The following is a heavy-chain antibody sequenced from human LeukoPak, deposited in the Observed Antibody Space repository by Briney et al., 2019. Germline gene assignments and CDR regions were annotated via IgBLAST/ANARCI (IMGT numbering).Heavy chain of an antibody. V-gene: IGHV1-69*02. CDR2: IIPILGIA. CDR1: GGTFSSYT. CDR3: TTGGSYLTRYGDAFDI. D-gene: IGHD1-26*01. Sequence: SVKVSCKASGGTFSSYTISWVRQAPGQGLEWMGRIIPILGIANYAQKFQGRVTITADKSTSTAYMELSSLRSEDTAVYYCTTGGSYLTRYGDAFDIWGQGTMVTVSS. J-gene: IGHJ3*02.